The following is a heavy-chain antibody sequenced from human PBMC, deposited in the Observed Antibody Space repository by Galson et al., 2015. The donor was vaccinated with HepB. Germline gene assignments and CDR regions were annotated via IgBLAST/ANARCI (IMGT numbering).Heavy chain of an antibody. J-gene: IGHJ4*02. CDR2: IKEDGSVK. D-gene: IGHD6-13*01. V-gene: IGHV3-7*04. Sequence: SLRLSCAASGFAFSRYGMSWIRQAPGKGLECVANIKEDGSVKYYVDSVRGRFTISRDNAKNSLYLQVNSLTADDTAVYYCARGRVSPDSWGQGTLVTVSS. CDR3: ARGRVSPDS. CDR1: GFAFSRYG.